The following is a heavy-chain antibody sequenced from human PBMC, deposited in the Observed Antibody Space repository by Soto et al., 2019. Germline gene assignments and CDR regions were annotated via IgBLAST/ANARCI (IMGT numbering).Heavy chain of an antibody. CDR2: IYYSGRS. CDR3: ARQRTTVVTQSSFGH. Sequence: PSGWLWLTGMVCGESISSGSYYFGWIRQPPGKGLEWIGSIYYSGRSYYNPSFKSRVTISIDTSKNQFSLKLSSVTATDTAVYYCARQRTTVVTQSSFGHWGQGALVTVSS. CDR1: GESISSGSYY. V-gene: IGHV4-39*01. D-gene: IGHD2-21*02. J-gene: IGHJ4*02.